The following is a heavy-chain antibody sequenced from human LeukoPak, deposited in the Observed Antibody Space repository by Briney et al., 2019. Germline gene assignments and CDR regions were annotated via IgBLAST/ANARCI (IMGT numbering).Heavy chain of an antibody. Sequence: GGSLRLSCAASGFTFDDYGMSWVRQAPAGGLEWGSGINWNGRSTGFAESVKGRFTISRDNAKNSVYLQMNSLRAEDTAVYYCARDLSGVTGYTYGRGIDYWGQGTLVTVSS. CDR1: GFTFDDYG. D-gene: IGHD5-18*01. J-gene: IGHJ4*02. CDR3: ARDLSGVTGYTYGRGIDY. CDR2: INWNGRST. V-gene: IGHV3-20*04.